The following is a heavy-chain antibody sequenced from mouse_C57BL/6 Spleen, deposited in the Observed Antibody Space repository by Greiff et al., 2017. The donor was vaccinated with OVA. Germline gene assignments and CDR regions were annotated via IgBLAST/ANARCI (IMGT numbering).Heavy chain of an antibody. D-gene: IGHD1-1*01. CDR2: IYPGDGDT. V-gene: IGHV1-82*01. J-gene: IGHJ1*03. CDR1: GYAFSSSW. Sequence: QVQLQQSGPELVKPGASVKISCKASGYAFSSSWMNWVKQRPGKGLEWIGRIYPGDGDTNYNGKFKGKATLTADKSSSTAYMQLSGLTSEDSAVYFCARWVYYYFDVWGTGTTVTVSS. CDR3: ARWVYYYFDV.